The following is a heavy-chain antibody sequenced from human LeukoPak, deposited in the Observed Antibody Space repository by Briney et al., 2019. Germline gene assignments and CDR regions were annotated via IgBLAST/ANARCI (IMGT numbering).Heavy chain of an antibody. D-gene: IGHD3-9*01. CDR3: ASVDILTGYSFDH. CDR2: IYYSGST. CDR1: GASIRSYY. Sequence: SETLSLTCTVSGASIRSYYWSWVRQPPGKGLEWIGNIYYSGSTNYNPSLKSRVTISVAPSNNQFSLNVNSVTAADTAVYYCASVDILTGYSFDHWGQGTLVTVSS. J-gene: IGHJ5*02. V-gene: IGHV4-59*12.